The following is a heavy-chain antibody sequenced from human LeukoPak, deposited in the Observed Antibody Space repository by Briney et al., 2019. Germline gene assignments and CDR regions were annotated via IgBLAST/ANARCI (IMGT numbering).Heavy chain of an antibody. V-gene: IGHV3-30-3*01. CDR3: ARVESIAPPFDY. CDR1: GFTFSSYW. D-gene: IGHD6-13*01. J-gene: IGHJ4*02. Sequence: GGSLRLSCAASGFTFSSYWMHWVRQAPGKGLEWVAVISYDGSNKYYADSVKGRFTISRDNSKNTLYLQMNSLRAEDTAVYYCARVESIAPPFDYWGQGTLVTVSS. CDR2: ISYDGSNK.